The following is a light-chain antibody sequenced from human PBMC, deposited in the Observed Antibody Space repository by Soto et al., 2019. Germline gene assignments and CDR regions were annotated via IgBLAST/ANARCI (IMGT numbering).Light chain of an antibody. Sequence: EIVLTQSPGTLSLSPGERATLSCRVSQSISSTYLAWYQQKPGQAPRLLIYGASSRATGVPDRISGSGSGTYFTLTISRLEPEDFATYYCQQSYSTPITFGQGTRLEIK. V-gene: IGKV3-20*01. J-gene: IGKJ5*01. CDR3: QQSYSTPIT. CDR1: QSISSTY. CDR2: GAS.